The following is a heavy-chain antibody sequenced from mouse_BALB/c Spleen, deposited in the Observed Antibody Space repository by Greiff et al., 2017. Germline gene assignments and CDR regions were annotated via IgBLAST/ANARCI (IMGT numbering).Heavy chain of an antibody. J-gene: IGHJ3*01. D-gene: IGHD1-1*01. CDR1: GFTFSSYY. CDR2: INSNGGST. CDR3: ARQGIYGGGFAY. Sequence: EVKLMESGGGLVKLGGSLKLSCAASGFTFSSYYMSWVRQTPEKRLELVAAINSNGGSTYYPDTVKGRFTISRDNAKNTLYLQMSSLKSEDTALYYCARQGIYGGGFAYWGQGTLVTVSA. V-gene: IGHV5-6-2*01.